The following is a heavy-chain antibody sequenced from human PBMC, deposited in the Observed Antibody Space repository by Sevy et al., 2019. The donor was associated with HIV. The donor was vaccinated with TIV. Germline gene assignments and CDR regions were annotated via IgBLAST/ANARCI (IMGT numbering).Heavy chain of an antibody. Sequence: GGSLRLSCAASGFSFNTYGMHWVRQAPGKGLEWVAVIWYDGSNYADSVKGRFTISRDNSKNKLYLQMNSLRVEDTALYYCAKWWGRIGSGGSCVKGEYYYYGMDVWGQGTTVTVSS. CDR2: IWYDGSN. V-gene: IGHV3-33*06. CDR3: AKWWGRIGSGGSCVKGEYYYYGMDV. J-gene: IGHJ6*02. CDR1: GFSFNTYG. D-gene: IGHD2-15*01.